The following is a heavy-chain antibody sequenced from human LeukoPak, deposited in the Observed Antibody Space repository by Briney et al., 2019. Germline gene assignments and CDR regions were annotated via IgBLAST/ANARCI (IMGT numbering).Heavy chain of an antibody. J-gene: IGHJ3*02. CDR3: AKEGDETYYDILTGPGAFDI. D-gene: IGHD3-9*01. Sequence: QPGGSPRLSCAASGFTFSSYAMSWVRQAPGKGLEWVSAISGSGGSTYYADSVKGRFTISRDNSKNTLYLQMNSLRAEDTAVYYCAKEGDETYYDILTGPGAFDIWGQGTMVTVSS. CDR2: ISGSGGST. V-gene: IGHV3-23*01. CDR1: GFTFSSYA.